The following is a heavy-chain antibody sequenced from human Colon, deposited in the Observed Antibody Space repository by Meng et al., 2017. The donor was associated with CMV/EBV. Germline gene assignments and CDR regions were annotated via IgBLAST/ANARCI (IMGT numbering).Heavy chain of an antibody. J-gene: IGHJ1*01. CDR1: GFTFSGYS. CDR3: VRHLEAGRNGYSEPF. V-gene: IGHV3-21*01. CDR2: IVRTNDI. Sequence: GGSLRLSCAASGFTFSGYSMNWVRQAPGKGLEWVSSIVRTNDIYYADSVKGRFTLSRDNAKNSVFLQINSLRVEDTAVYYCVRHLEAGRNGYSEPFWGQGTLVTVSS. D-gene: IGHD5-18*01.